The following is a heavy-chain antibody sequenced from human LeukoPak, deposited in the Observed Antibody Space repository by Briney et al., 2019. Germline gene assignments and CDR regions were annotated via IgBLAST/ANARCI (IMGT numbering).Heavy chain of an antibody. CDR2: ITASGTAL. V-gene: IGHV3-48*02. Sequence: QPGGSLRLSCAASGFTFSSYSMNWVRQAPGKGLEWVSHITASGTALFYADSVKGRFTISRDNAKNSLYLQMNSLRDEDTAVYYCARVSGGNIHPAEYFQHWGQGTLVTVSS. CDR1: GFTFSSYS. D-gene: IGHD4-23*01. J-gene: IGHJ1*01. CDR3: ARVSGGNIHPAEYFQH.